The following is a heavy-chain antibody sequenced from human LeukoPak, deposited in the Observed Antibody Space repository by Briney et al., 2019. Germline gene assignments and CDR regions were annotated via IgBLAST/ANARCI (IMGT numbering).Heavy chain of an antibody. D-gene: IGHD6-19*01. V-gene: IGHV3-23*01. Sequence: GGSLRLSCAASGFTFSSYAMSWVRQAPGKGLEWVSAISGSGGSTYYADSVKGRFTISRDNSKNTLYLQMNSLGAEDTAVYYCAKLIAVAGTGYYWGQGTLVTVSS. J-gene: IGHJ4*02. CDR2: ISGSGGST. CDR1: GFTFSSYA. CDR3: AKLIAVAGTGYY.